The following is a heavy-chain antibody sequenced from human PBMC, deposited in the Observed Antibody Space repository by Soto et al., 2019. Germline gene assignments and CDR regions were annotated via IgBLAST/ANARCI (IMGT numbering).Heavy chain of an antibody. CDR3: AREGRGSSSSVLVY. CDR2: IDSSGRTR. CDR1: GFRFSDYD. J-gene: IGHJ4*02. D-gene: IGHD6-6*01. V-gene: IGHV3-11*01. Sequence: QVQLVESGGGLVKPGGSLRLSCAASGFRFSDYDMCWIRQAPGKGLEWISFIDSSGRTRFYADSVKVRFPISRDNAKNSLCLQMNSLRAEDMAVYYCAREGRGSSSSVLVYWGQGTLVTVSS.